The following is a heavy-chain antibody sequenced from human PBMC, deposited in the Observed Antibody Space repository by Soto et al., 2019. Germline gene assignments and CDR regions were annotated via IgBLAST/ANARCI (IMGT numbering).Heavy chain of an antibody. J-gene: IGHJ4*02. CDR1: GLTFSSYG. V-gene: IGHV3-23*01. D-gene: IGHD1-26*01. Sequence: VGSLRLSCAASGLTFSSYGMSWVRQAPGKGLEWVSSISGSGGSTYYADSVKGRFTISRDNSKNTLYLQMNSLRAEDTAVYYCAKASAPGGTYFPLWFWGQGTLVTISS. CDR3: AKASAPGGTYFPLWF. CDR2: ISGSGGST.